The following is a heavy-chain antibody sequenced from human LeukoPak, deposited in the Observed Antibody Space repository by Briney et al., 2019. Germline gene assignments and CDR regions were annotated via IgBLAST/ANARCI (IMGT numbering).Heavy chain of an antibody. V-gene: IGHV4-4*07. D-gene: IGHD5-24*01. CDR2: IYSSGST. Sequence: SETLSLTCTVSGGSISNYYWSWIRQPAGKGLEWLGRIYSSGSTNYNPSLKSRVTMSVDTSKNQFSLKLSSVTAADTAVYYCARGNAYNKGGMYYYYMDVWGKGTTVTFSS. J-gene: IGHJ6*03. CDR1: GGSISNYY. CDR3: ARGNAYNKGGMYYYYMDV.